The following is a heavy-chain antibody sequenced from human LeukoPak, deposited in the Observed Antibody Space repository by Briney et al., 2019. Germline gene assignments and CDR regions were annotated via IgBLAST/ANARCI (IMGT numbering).Heavy chain of an antibody. J-gene: IGHJ4*02. CDR2: IYYSGST. D-gene: IGHD3-10*01. Sequence: SETLSLTSTVSGGSISSYYWSWIRQPPGKGLEWIGYIYYSGSTNYNPSLKSRVTISVGTSKNQFSLKLSSVTAADTAVYYCARVGYSSSGNYYNDRGAFDYWGQGTLVTVSS. V-gene: IGHV4-59*01. CDR1: GGSISSYY. CDR3: ARVGYSSSGNYYNDRGAFDY.